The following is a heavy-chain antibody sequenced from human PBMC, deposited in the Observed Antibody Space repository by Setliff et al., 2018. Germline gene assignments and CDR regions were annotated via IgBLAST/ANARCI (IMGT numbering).Heavy chain of an antibody. CDR2: IYTSGST. CDR1: GGSISSGSYY. V-gene: IGHV4-61*02. Sequence: ASETLSLTCTVSGGSISSGSYYWSWIRQPAGKGLEWIGRIYTSGSTNYNPSLKSRVTISVDTSKNQFSLKLSSVTAADTAVYYCASLSPIAAAYDYWGQGTLVTVSS. CDR3: ASLSPIAAAYDY. J-gene: IGHJ4*02. D-gene: IGHD6-13*01.